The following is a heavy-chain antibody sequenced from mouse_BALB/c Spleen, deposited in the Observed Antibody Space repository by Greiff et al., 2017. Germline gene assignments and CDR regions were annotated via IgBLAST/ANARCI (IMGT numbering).Heavy chain of an antibody. CDR1: GFTFSDYY. CDR2: ISDGGSYT. J-gene: IGHJ3*01. D-gene: IGHD1-2*01. Sequence: EVQRVESGGGLVKPGGSLKLSCAASGFTFSDYYMYWVRQTPEKRLEWVATISDGGSYTYYPDSVKGRFTISRDNAKNNLYLQMSSLKSEDTAMYYCARGRFITTATGFAYWGQGTLVTVSA. V-gene: IGHV5-4*02. CDR3: ARGRFITTATGFAY.